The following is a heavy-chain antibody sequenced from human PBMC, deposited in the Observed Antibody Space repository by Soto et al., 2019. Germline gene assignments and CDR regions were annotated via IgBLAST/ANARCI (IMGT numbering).Heavy chain of an antibody. J-gene: IGHJ3*02. CDR3: AKDTELSGYVAFDI. D-gene: IGHD3-22*01. CDR1: GFTFTSYA. Sequence: GGSLRLSCVAAGFTFTSYAMSWVRQAPGKGLEWVSAISGSGGSTYYADSVKGRFTISRDNSKSTLYLQMNSLRAEDTAVYFCAKDTELSGYVAFDIWGQGTMVTVSS. V-gene: IGHV3-23*01. CDR2: ISGSGGST.